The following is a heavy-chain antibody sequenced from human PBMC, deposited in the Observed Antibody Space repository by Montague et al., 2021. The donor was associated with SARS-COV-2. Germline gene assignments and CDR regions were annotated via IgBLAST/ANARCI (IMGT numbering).Heavy chain of an antibody. D-gene: IGHD6-19*01. CDR2: IYYSGST. Sequence: SETLSLTCPVSDGSISSGSYYWGWIRQPPGKGLEWIGSIYYSGSTYKNPSLKSRVTLSVDTSENHFSLKLSSVTAADTAVYYCARERSSGWDWGPGTLVTVSS. CDR3: ARERSSGWD. J-gene: IGHJ4*02. V-gene: IGHV4-39*07. CDR1: DGSISSGSYY.